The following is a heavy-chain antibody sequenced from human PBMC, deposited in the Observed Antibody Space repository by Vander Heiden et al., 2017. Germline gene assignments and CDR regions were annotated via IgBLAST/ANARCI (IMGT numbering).Heavy chain of an antibody. J-gene: IGHJ4*02. V-gene: IGHV3-23*01. Sequence: EVQLLESGGGLVQPGGSLSLSCAASGFTFSSYAMSWVRQAPGKGLEGVSAISGSGGSTYYADSVKGRFTISRDNSKNTLYLQMNSLRAEDTAVYYCAKGGWIQLSGYDDYWGQGTLVTVSS. CDR3: AKGGWIQLSGYDDY. D-gene: IGHD5-18*01. CDR1: GFTFSSYA. CDR2: ISGSGGST.